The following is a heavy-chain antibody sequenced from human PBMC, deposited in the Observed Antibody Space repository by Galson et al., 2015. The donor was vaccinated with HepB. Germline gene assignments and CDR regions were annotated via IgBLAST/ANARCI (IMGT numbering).Heavy chain of an antibody. CDR2: ISAYNGNT. J-gene: IGHJ4*02. CDR1: GYTFTSYG. V-gene: IGHV1-18*01. CDR3: ARDLYYDSSGYYPFDY. D-gene: IGHD3-22*01. Sequence: SVKVSCKASGYTFTSYGISWVRQAPGQGLEWMGWISAYNGNTNYAQKLQGRVTMTTDTSTSTAYMELRSLRSDDTAVYYCARDLYYDSSGYYPFDYWGREPWSPSPQ.